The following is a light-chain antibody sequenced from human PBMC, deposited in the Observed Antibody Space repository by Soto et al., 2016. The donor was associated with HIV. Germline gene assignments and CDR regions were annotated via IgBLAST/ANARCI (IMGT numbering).Light chain of an antibody. J-gene: IGLJ3*02. CDR2: DDR. CDR3: QVWDSRSDGL. Sequence: SYVLTQPAAVSVAPGKLATITCEGDNLGSQSVHWYQQEPGQAPVLVVYDDRARPPGIPARFSGSTSGDSAILTISRVEVGDEADYYCQVWDSRSDGLFGGGTKLTVL. V-gene: IGLV3-21*03. CDR1: NLGSQS.